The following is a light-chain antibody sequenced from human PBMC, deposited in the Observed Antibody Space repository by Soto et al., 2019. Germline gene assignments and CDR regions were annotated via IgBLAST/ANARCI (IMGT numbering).Light chain of an antibody. J-gene: IGKJ3*01. Sequence: DVVMTQSPLSLPVTLGQPASISCRSSQSLVYSDGNTYLNWFQQRPGQSPRRLIYKVSNRDSGVPDRFSGSGSGTDFTLKISRVEAGDVGVYYCMQGTHFTFGPGTKVDIK. CDR1: QSLVYSDGNTY. CDR2: KVS. CDR3: MQGTHFT. V-gene: IGKV2-30*01.